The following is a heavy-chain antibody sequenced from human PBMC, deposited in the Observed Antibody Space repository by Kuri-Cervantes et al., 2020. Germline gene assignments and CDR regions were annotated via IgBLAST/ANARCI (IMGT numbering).Heavy chain of an antibody. CDR1: GFTFSSYG. CDR2: IWYDGSNK. D-gene: IGHD6-19*01. V-gene: IGHV3-33*01. CDR3: ARDTHSSGWFYYFDY. J-gene: IGHJ4*02. Sequence: GESLKISCAASGFTFSSYGMHWVRQAPGRGLEWVAVIWYDGSNKYYADSVKGRFTISRDNSKNTLYLQMNSLRAEDTAVYYCARDTHSSGWFYYFDYWGRGTLVTVSS.